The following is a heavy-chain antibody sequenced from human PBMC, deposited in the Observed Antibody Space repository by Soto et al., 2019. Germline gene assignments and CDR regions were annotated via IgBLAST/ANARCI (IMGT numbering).Heavy chain of an antibody. J-gene: IGHJ5*02. D-gene: IGHD4-17*01. CDR2: INTGYDNT. V-gene: IGHV1-3*04. Sequence: QVHLVQSGAEVKKPGASVKISCEASGYTFTSYPIHWVRQAPGQRLEWMGWINTGYDNTNYSPDSQGRVTFTRDVPAKTVDQELNRLNSEDPAFQFCGRFPTTVIAYDPRGQGTLVTVPS. CDR1: GYTFTSYP. CDR3: GRFPTTVIAYDP.